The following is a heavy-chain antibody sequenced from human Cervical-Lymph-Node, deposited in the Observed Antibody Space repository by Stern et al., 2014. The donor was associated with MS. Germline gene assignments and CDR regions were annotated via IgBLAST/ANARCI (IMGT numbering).Heavy chain of an antibody. J-gene: IGHJ4*02. Sequence: QVQLVQSGAEVKKPGASVQVSCKASGYTFTSYYMNWVRQAPGQGLEWMGMINPSHGTTNYAQKFQGRVSMTRDTSTSTVNMELSSLRSEDTAVYYCARGLYSSDWGQGTLVTVSS. CDR1: GYTFTSYY. V-gene: IGHV1-46*03. CDR3: ARGLYSSD. D-gene: IGHD6-25*01. CDR2: INPSHGTT.